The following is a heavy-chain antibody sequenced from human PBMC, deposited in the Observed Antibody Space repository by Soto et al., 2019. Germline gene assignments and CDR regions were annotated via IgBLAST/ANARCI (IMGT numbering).Heavy chain of an antibody. D-gene: IGHD2-15*01. J-gene: IGHJ6*03. Sequence: GGSLRLSCAASGFTFSSYAMSWVRQAPGKGLEWVSAISGSGGSTYYADSVKGRFTISRDNSKNTLYLQMNSLRAEDTAVYYCAKDAGDIVVVVAATPSYYYYYMDVWGKGTTVTVSS. CDR1: GFTFSSYA. CDR3: AKDAGDIVVVVAATPSYYYYYMDV. V-gene: IGHV3-23*01. CDR2: ISGSGGST.